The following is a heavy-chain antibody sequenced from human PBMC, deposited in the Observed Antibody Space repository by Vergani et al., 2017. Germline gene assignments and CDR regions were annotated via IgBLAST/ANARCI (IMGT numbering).Heavy chain of an antibody. CDR2: VEDSGYF. Sequence: QVQLQESGPGLVRPSETLSLTCTVSGGSLSGYYWNWIRQTPGEGLEWIGYVEDSGYFNYNPSLKPRVSMSSDTSNNQFSLMLSSVAVADTAVYYCARSIVSRNPPDYFDNWGQGTLVTVAS. J-gene: IGHJ4*02. CDR1: GGSLSGYY. D-gene: IGHD1-14*01. V-gene: IGHV4-59*01. CDR3: ARSIVSRNPPDYFDN.